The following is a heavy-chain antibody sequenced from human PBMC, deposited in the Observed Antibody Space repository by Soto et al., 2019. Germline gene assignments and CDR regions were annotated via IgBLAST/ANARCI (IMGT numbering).Heavy chain of an antibody. CDR1: GFTFSSYG. J-gene: IGHJ4*02. D-gene: IGHD6-19*01. V-gene: IGHV3-33*01. Sequence: QVQLVESGGGVVQPGRSLRLSCAASGFTFSSYGMHWVRQAPGEGLEWVAVIWYDGSNKYYADSVKGRFTISRDNSKNTLYLQMNSLRAEDTAVYYWARGASAVGSGWYSGYWGQGTLVTVSS. CDR3: ARGASAVGSGWYSGY. CDR2: IWYDGSNK.